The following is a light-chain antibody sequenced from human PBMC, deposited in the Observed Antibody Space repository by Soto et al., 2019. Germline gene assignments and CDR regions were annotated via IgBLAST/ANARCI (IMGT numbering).Light chain of an antibody. CDR1: SSDVGGFNL. Sequence: QSALTQPASVSGSPGQSITMSCTGTSSDVGGFNLVSWYQHHPGKAPKLIIYAVIKRPSGVSNRLSGSKSGSTATLTISGLQAEDEAVYYCCSYAGESTHVVFGGGTKLTVL. CDR3: CSYAGESTHVV. V-gene: IGLV2-23*02. CDR2: AVI. J-gene: IGLJ2*01.